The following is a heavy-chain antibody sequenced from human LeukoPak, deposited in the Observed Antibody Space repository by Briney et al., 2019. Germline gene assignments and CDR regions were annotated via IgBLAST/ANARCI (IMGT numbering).Heavy chain of an antibody. J-gene: IGHJ5*02. CDR2: IYYSGST. Sequence: SETLSLTCTVSGGSISSGGYYWSWIRQHPGKGLEWIGYIYYSGSTYYNPSLESRVTISVDTSKNQFSLKLSSVTAADTAVYYCARLRYFDWLPRWFDPWGQGTLVTVSS. CDR3: ARLRYFDWLPRWFDP. D-gene: IGHD3-9*01. V-gene: IGHV4-31*03. CDR1: GGSISSGGYY.